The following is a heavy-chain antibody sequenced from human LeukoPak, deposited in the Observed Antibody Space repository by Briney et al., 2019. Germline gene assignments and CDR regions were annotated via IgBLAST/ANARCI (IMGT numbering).Heavy chain of an antibody. CDR1: GYTFTGYY. CDR3: ARYRAMVLSYYFDY. Sequence: ASVKVSCKASGYTFTGYYMHWVRQAPGQGLEWMGWINPNSGGTNYAQKFQGRVTMTRDTSISTAYMELSRLRSDDTAVYYCARYRAMVLSYYFDYWGQGTLVTVSS. D-gene: IGHD5-18*01. CDR2: INPNSGGT. V-gene: IGHV1-2*02. J-gene: IGHJ4*02.